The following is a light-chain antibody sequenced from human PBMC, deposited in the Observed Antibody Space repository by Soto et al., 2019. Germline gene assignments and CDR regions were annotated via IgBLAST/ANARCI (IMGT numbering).Light chain of an antibody. J-gene: IGLJ2*01. CDR1: SSNIGSNT. V-gene: IGLV1-44*01. CDR3: AAWDDSLNVV. Sequence: QSVLTQPPSASGTPGQRVTISCSGSSSNIGSNTVNWYQQLPGTAPKLLIYSNNQRPSGVPDRFSGSKSGTSASLAISGRQSEDEADYYCAAWDDSLNVVFGGGTKRTVL. CDR2: SNN.